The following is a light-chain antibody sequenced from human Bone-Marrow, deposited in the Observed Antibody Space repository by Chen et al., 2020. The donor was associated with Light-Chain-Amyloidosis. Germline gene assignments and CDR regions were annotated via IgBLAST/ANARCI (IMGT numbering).Light chain of an antibody. CDR3: SSYTITNTLV. V-gene: IGLV2-14*01. J-gene: IGLJ1*01. Sequence: QSALTQPASVSGSPGQSSTISCTGTSSDVGGDNHVSWYQQHPDKAPKLMIYEVTNRPSWVPDRFSGSKSDNTASLTISGLQTEDEAYYFCSSYTITNTLVFGSGTRVTVL. CDR1: SSDVGGDNH. CDR2: EVT.